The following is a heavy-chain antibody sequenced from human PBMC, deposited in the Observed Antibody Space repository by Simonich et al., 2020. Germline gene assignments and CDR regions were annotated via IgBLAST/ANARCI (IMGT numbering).Heavy chain of an antibody. J-gene: IGHJ3*02. CDR1: GGSFSGYY. Sequence: QVQLQQWGAGLLKPSETLSLTCAVYGGSFSGYYWSWIRQLPGKGLEWFGEINHSGSNNYNPALKRRVTISVDTSKNQFSLKLSSVTAADTAVYYCARGKGWKNAFDIWGQGTMVTVSS. D-gene: IGHD1-1*01. CDR3: ARGKGWKNAFDI. V-gene: IGHV4-34*01. CDR2: INHSGSN.